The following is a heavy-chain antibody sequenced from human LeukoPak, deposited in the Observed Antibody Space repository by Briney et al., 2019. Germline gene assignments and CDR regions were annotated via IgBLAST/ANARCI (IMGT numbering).Heavy chain of an antibody. D-gene: IGHD1-26*01. CDR2: ISTSSSYI. Sequence: GGPLRLSCSPSRFTLQYYSIHWVRQAPGEELDWVAFISTSSSYIYYADSVKGRFTISRDNARNSVYLQMNSLRAEDTAVYYCARDPGSTQTLHDAFDIWGQGTMVTVSS. V-gene: IGHV3-21*01. J-gene: IGHJ3*02. CDR3: ARDPGSTQTLHDAFDI. CDR1: RFTLQYYS.